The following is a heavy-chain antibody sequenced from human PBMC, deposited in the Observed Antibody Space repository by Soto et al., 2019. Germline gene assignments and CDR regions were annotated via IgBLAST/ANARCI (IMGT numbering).Heavy chain of an antibody. Sequence: QVQLQESGPGLVKPSETLSLTCTVSGGSISSYYWSWIRQPPGKGLEWIGYLYYSGSTNYNPSLKSRVSISVDTSKNQCSLKLSSVTAADTAVYYCASLSYYDILTGYYPFDYWGQGSLVTVSS. CDR3: ASLSYYDILTGYYPFDY. J-gene: IGHJ4*02. CDR1: GGSISSYY. D-gene: IGHD3-9*01. V-gene: IGHV4-59*01. CDR2: LYYSGST.